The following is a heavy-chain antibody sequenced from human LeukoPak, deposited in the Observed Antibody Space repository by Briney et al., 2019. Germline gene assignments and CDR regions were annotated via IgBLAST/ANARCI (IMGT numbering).Heavy chain of an antibody. D-gene: IGHD3-10*01. CDR3: ARSFGVRGVPTVFDI. CDR2: IYYSGST. CDR1: GGSISSIGYY. Sequence: KPSETLSVTCTVSGGSISSIGYYWGWIRQPPGKGLEWIGNIYYSGSTYYNPSLRSRLTKSVDTSKNQFSLKLRSVTAADTAVYYCARSFGVRGVPTVFDIWGQGTMVTVSP. V-gene: IGHV4-39*01. J-gene: IGHJ3*02.